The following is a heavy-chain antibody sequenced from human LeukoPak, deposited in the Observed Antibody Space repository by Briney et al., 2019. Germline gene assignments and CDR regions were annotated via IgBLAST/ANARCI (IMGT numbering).Heavy chain of an antibody. CDR3: ARRAELGMRYFDS. D-gene: IGHD3-16*01. Sequence: SETLSLTCTVSGGSISSYYWSWIRQPPGKGLEWIGYIYYSGSTNYNPSLKSRVTMSIDTSKNQFSLKLSSVTAADTAIYYCARRAELGMRYFDSWGQGALVTVSS. CDR1: GGSISSYY. V-gene: IGHV4-59*12. CDR2: IYYSGST. J-gene: IGHJ4*02.